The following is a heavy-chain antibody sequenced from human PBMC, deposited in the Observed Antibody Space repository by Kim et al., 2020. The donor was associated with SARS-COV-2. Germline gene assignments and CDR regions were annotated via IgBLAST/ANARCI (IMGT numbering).Heavy chain of an antibody. Sequence: GGSLRLSCAASGFTFSSYAMSWVRQAPGKGLEWVSVISGSGGSTYYVDSVKGRFTISRDNSKNTLYLQMNSLRAEDTAVYYCAKDQGHYYGSGSYYNVAFDYWGQGTLVTVSS. V-gene: IGHV3-23*01. CDR2: ISGSGGST. D-gene: IGHD3-10*01. CDR3: AKDQGHYYGSGSYYNVAFDY. J-gene: IGHJ4*02. CDR1: GFTFSSYA.